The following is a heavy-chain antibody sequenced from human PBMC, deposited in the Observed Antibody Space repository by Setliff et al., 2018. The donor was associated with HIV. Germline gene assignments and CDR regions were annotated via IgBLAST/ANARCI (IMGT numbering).Heavy chain of an antibody. CDR2: INVGNGNT. D-gene: IGHD6-19*01. J-gene: IGHJ5*02. CDR1: GYTFTDYY. CDR3: ARDSGMAVVGTWRRLDP. Sequence: VKVSCKASGYTFTDYYMHWMRQAPGRGLEWMAWINVGNGNTKTARKFQGRVALTTDTSTSTAHMELRNLRSDDTAVYYCARDSGMAVVGTWRRLDPWGQGTLVTVSS. V-gene: IGHV1-18*04.